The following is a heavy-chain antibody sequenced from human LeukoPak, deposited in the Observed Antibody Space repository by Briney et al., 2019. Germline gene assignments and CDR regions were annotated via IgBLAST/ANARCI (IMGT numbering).Heavy chain of an antibody. Sequence: GGSLRLSCAASGFTVSSNYMSWVRQAPGKGLEWISVIYSGGSTYYADSVKGRFTISRDNSKNTLYLQMNSLRAEDTAVYYCARAFAAAQFDYWGQGTLVTVSS. V-gene: IGHV3-53*01. CDR3: ARAFAAAQFDY. CDR2: IYSGGST. J-gene: IGHJ4*02. CDR1: GFTVSSNY. D-gene: IGHD6-6*01.